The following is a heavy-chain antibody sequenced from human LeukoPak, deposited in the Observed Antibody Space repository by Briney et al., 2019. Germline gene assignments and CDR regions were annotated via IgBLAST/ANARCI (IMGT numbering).Heavy chain of an antibody. D-gene: IGHD6-19*01. CDR1: GFTFSSYA. J-gene: IGHJ4*02. CDR3: VKDSSGPFSNFDY. V-gene: IGHV3-64D*06. Sequence: GGSLRLSCSASGFTFSSYAMHWVRQAPGKGLEYVSAISSNGGSTYYADSVKGRFTISRDNSKNTLYLQMSSLRAEDTAVCYCVKDSSGPFSNFDYWGQGTLVTVSS. CDR2: ISSNGGST.